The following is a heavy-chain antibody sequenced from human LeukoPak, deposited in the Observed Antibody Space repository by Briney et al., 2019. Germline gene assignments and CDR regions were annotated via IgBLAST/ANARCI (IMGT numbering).Heavy chain of an antibody. J-gene: IGHJ4*02. CDR1: GLTFSSYA. V-gene: IGHV3-23*01. D-gene: IGHD1-26*01. CDR2: ISCSGGST. Sequence: PGGSLRLSCAASGLTFSSYAMSWVRQAPGKGLEWVSAISCSGGSTYYADSVKGRFTISRDNTKNTLYLQMNSLRAEDTAVYYCAKDRGSIVGATMYYFDYWGQGTLVTVSS. CDR3: AKDRGSIVGATMYYFDY.